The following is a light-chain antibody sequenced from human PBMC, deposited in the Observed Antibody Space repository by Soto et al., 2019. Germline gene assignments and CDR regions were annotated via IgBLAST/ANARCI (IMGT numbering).Light chain of an antibody. CDR2: EGS. CDR3: CSYVGSSTFVV. Sequence: QSALTQPASVSGSPGQSITISCTGTSSDVGSYKFVSWYQQHPGKAPKLVIYEGSKRPSGVSNRFSASRSGNTASLTISGLQAEDEADYYCCSYVGSSTFVVFGGGTKLTVL. J-gene: IGLJ2*01. V-gene: IGLV2-23*03. CDR1: SSDVGSYKF.